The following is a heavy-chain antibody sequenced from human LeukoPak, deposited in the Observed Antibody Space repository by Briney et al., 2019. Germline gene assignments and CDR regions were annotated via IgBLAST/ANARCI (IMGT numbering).Heavy chain of an antibody. Sequence: GGSLRLSCAASGFTFSDYYMSWVRQAPGKGLEWVSYISSSSTIYYADSVKGRFTISRDNAKNSLYLQMNSLRAEDTAVYYCASSDVFDYWGQGTLVTVSS. CDR3: ASSDVFDY. D-gene: IGHD3-10*01. V-gene: IGHV3-69-1*01. J-gene: IGHJ4*02. CDR2: ISSSSTI. CDR1: GFTFSDYY.